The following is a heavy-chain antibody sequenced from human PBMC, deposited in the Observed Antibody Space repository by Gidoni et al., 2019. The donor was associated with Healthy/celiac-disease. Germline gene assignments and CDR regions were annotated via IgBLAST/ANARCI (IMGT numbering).Heavy chain of an antibody. CDR2: IWLDGSNI. D-gene: IGHD3-10*01. CDR1: GFTFSTYG. J-gene: IGHJ4*02. V-gene: IGHV3-33*01. CDR3: ARGNSVTNYFDY. Sequence: QVQLVESGGGVVQPGRSLRLSCAASGFTFSTYGMHWVRQAPGKGLEWVAIIWLDGSNIYYADSVKGRFTISRDNSKNTLYLQMNSLRAEDTAVYYCARGNSVTNYFDYWGQGTLVTVSS.